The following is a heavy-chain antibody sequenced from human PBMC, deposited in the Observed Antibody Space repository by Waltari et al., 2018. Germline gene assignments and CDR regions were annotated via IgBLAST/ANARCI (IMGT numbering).Heavy chain of an antibody. D-gene: IGHD5-18*01. CDR2: ISGSGTNT. CDR1: GFTFSTYA. Sequence: EVQLLESGGGLVQPGGSLRVSCAASGFTFSTYAMSWVRQAPGKGLGWVSAISGSGTNTYYADSVKGRFTISRDNSKSTVYLQMNALRVEDTAVYFCVREKDGYSYADYWGQGTLVIVSS. J-gene: IGHJ4*02. V-gene: IGHV3-23*01. CDR3: VREKDGYSYADY.